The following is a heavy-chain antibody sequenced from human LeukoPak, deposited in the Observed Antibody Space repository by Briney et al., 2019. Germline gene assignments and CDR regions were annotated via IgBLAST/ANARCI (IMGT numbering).Heavy chain of an antibody. V-gene: IGHV3-30*04. Sequence: GGSLRLSCAASGFTFSSYAMHWVRQAPGKGLEWVAVISYDGSNKYYADSVKGRFTISRDNSENTLYLQMNSLRGEDTAVYYCARDGYSGSYYRLYYFFMDVWGKGTTVTVSS. CDR2: ISYDGSNK. CDR3: ARDGYSGSYYRLYYFFMDV. J-gene: IGHJ6*03. D-gene: IGHD1-26*01. CDR1: GFTFSSYA.